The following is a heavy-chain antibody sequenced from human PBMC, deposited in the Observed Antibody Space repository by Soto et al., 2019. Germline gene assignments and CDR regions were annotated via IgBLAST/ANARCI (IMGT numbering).Heavy chain of an antibody. CDR2: IIPIFGTA. V-gene: IGHV1-69*01. CDR1: GGTFSSYA. D-gene: IGHD2-2*02. J-gene: IGHJ4*02. CDR3: ATPYCSSTSCYTGVDY. Sequence: QVQLVQSGAEVKKPGSSVKVSCKASGGTFSSYAISWVRQAPGQALEWMGGIIPIFGTANYAQKFQGRVTITADESTSTAYMELRSLRSEDTAVYYCATPYCSSTSCYTGVDYWGQGTLVTVSS.